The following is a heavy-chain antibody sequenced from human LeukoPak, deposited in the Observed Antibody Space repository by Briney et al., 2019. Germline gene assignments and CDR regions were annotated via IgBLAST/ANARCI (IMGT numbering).Heavy chain of an antibody. D-gene: IGHD3-22*01. J-gene: IGHJ4*02. CDR1: GFTFSSHA. Sequence: SGRSLRLSCAASGFTFSSHAMSWVRQAPGEGLEWVSAISGSGGRTYYADTVKGRFTISRDNSKNTLYLQMNSLRAEDTAVYYCAKDPYYYDSSGYYRYYFDYWGQGTLVTVSS. V-gene: IGHV3-23*01. CDR2: ISGSGGRT. CDR3: AKDPYYYDSSGYYRYYFDY.